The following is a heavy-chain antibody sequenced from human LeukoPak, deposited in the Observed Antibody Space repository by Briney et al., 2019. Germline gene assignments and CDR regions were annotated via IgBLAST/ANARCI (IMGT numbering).Heavy chain of an antibody. CDR3: TRDRGAYNLYDY. Sequence: GGSLRLSCTASGFTFGDYAMSWIRQAPGKGLEWVGFIRSKAYGETADYAAPVKGRFTISRDDSKAIAYLRMNSLKTEDTAVYHCTRDRGAYNLYDYWGQGTLVTVSS. D-gene: IGHD1-1*01. CDR2: IRSKAYGETA. CDR1: GFTFGDYA. J-gene: IGHJ4*02. V-gene: IGHV3-49*03.